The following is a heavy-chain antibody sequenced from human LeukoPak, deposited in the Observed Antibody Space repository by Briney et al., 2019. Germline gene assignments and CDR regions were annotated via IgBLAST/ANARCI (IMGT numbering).Heavy chain of an antibody. D-gene: IGHD1-26*01. V-gene: IGHV4-59*01. J-gene: IGHJ4*02. CDR1: GGSISSYY. CDR2: IYYSGST. Sequence: SETLYLTCTVSGGSISSYYWSWIRQPPGKGLEWIGYIYYSGSTNYNPSLKSRVTISVDTSKNQFSLKLSSVTAADTAVYYCSGSLKPDFDYWGQGTLVTVSS. CDR3: SGSLKPDFDY.